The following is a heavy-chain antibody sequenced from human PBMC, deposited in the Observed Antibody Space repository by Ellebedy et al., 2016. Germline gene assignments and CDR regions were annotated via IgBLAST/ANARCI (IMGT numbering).Heavy chain of an antibody. CDR3: ARQLTTVVTLDAFDI. D-gene: IGHD4-23*01. V-gene: IGHV4-39*01. J-gene: IGHJ3*02. CDR1: GGSISSGGYH. CDR2: IYYSGST. Sequence: SETLSLTCTVSGGSISSGGYHWSWIRQHPGQGLEWIGYIYYSGSTYYNPSLKSRVTISVDTSKNQFSLKLSSVTAADTAVYYCARQLTTVVTLDAFDIWGQGTMVTVSS.